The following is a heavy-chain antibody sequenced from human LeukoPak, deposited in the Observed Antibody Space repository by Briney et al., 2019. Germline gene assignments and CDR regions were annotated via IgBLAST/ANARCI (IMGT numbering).Heavy chain of an antibody. CDR2: MNPNSGNT. V-gene: IGHV1-8*01. D-gene: IGHD2-2*01. CDR3: ARGARYCSSTSCYGGEDY. CDR1: GYTFTSYD. Sequence: ASVKVSCKASGYTFTSYDINWVRQATGQGLEWMGWMNPNSGNTGYAQKSQGRVTMTRNTSISTAYMELSSLRSEDTAVYYCARGARYCSSTSCYGGEDYWGQGTLVTVSS. J-gene: IGHJ4*02.